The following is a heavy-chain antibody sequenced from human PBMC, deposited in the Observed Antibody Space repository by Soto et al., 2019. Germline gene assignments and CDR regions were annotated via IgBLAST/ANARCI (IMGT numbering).Heavy chain of an antibody. Sequence: ASVKVSCKASGYTFTDYYVHWVRQAPGQGLEWMGWNNPNSGGTKSAQKFQGRVTMTRDTSISTAYMELSRLRSDDTAVYYCARRKGDYYDSSGYHYYFDYWGQGTLVTVSS. CDR3: ARRKGDYYDSSGYHYYFDY. V-gene: IGHV1-2*02. CDR1: GYTFTDYY. J-gene: IGHJ4*02. CDR2: NNPNSGGT. D-gene: IGHD3-22*01.